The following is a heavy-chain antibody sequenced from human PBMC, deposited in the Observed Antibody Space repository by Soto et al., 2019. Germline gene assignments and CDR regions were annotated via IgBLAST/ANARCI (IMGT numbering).Heavy chain of an antibody. CDR3: ARQRGIVLMVYAEPFDY. D-gene: IGHD2-8*01. J-gene: IGHJ4*02. V-gene: IGHV1-18*01. CDR1: GYTFTSYG. Sequence: QVQLVQSGAEVKKPGASVKVSCKASGYTFTSYGISWVRQAPGQGLEWMGWISAYNGNTNYAQKLQGRVTMTTDTSTSTAYKELRSLRSDDTAVYYCARQRGIVLMVYAEPFDYWGQGTLVTVSS. CDR2: ISAYNGNT.